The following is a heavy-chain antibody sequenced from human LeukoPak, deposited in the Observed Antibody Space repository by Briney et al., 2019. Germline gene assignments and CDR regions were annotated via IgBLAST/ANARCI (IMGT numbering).Heavy chain of an antibody. Sequence: GESLKISCKGSGYSFSRFWIAWVRQMPGKGLEWMGIIYPGDSDTRYSPSFQGQVTISADKSISTAYLQWSSLKASDTAMYYCARGKFVDFDYWGQGTLVTVSS. V-gene: IGHV5-51*01. J-gene: IGHJ4*02. CDR3: ARGKFVDFDY. D-gene: IGHD2-21*01. CDR1: GYSFSRFW. CDR2: IYPGDSDT.